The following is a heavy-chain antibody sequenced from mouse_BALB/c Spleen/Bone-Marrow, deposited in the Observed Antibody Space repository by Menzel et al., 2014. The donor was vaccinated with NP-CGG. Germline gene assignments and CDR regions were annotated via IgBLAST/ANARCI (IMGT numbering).Heavy chain of an antibody. D-gene: IGHD2-1*01. CDR2: IWGDGST. J-gene: IGHJ4*01. V-gene: IGHV2-6-7*01. CDR3: ARGGNYYAMDY. CDR1: GFLLTGYG. Sequence: VKLVESGPGLVAPSQSLSITCTVSGFLLTGYGVNWVRQPPGKGLEWLGMIWGDGSTDYNSALKSRLSISKDNSKSQVFLKMNSLQTDDTARYYCARGGNYYAMDYWGQGTSVTVSS.